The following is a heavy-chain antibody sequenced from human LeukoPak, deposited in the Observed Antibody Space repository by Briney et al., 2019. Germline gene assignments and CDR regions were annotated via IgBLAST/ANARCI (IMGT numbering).Heavy chain of an antibody. Sequence: ASVKVSCKASGYTFTGYYMHWVRQAPGQGLEWMGWINPNSGGTNYAQKFQGRVTMTRDTSISTAYMELSRLRSDDTAVYYCARDLISRWGYYYYGVDVWGQGTTVTVSS. J-gene: IGHJ6*02. CDR3: ARDLISRWGYYYYGVDV. CDR2: INPNSGGT. CDR1: GYTFTGYY. D-gene: IGHD1-26*01. V-gene: IGHV1-2*02.